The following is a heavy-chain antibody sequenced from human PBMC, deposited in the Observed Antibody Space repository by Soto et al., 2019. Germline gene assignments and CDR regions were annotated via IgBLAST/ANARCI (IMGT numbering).Heavy chain of an antibody. V-gene: IGHV4-30-4*01. CDR3: DRILLLKGGWLHP. Sequence: SETLSLTRTVPHDSINSGGYYWTGLRQPPRKGLEWIGYIYYTGSTYYNPSLKSQFTISIDTSKTQFSLKVNSVTAADTVVYYCDRILLLKGGWLHPWGQ. CDR1: HDSINSGGYY. CDR2: IYYTGST. D-gene: IGHD1-26*01. J-gene: IGHJ5*02.